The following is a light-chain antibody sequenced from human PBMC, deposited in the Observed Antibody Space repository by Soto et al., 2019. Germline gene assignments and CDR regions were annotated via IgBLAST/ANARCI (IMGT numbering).Light chain of an antibody. V-gene: IGKV3-20*01. CDR1: QSVSSRF. CDR2: GVS. CDR3: QQYGSSPYT. J-gene: IGKJ2*01. Sequence: EVVLTQSPGTLSLSPGERATLSCRAGQSVSSRFLAWYQHKRGQAPRLLIYGVSRRATGIPDRFSGTGSGTDFTLTISRLEPEDFAVYYCQQYGSSPYTFGLGTKLEIK.